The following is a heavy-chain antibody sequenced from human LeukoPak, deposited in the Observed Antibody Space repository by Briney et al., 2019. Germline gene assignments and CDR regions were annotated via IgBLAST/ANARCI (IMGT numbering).Heavy chain of an antibody. Sequence: GGSLRLSCEASGFTFSGYSMGWVRQAPGKGMGWISYISSSSSSRSYVDPVKDRFTISRDNAKFSLYLQMNSLRAEDTAVYYCARTQIGGYFDDWRQGALVTVSS. CDR2: ISSSSSSR. CDR1: GFTFSGYS. V-gene: IGHV3-48*01. CDR3: ARTQIGGYFDD. J-gene: IGHJ4*02. D-gene: IGHD3-10*01.